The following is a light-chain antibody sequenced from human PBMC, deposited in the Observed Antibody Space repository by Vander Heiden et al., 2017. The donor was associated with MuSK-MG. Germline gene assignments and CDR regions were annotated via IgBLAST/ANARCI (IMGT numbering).Light chain of an antibody. CDR3: LEDNSAPST. V-gene: IGKV1-27*01. Sequence: DIQMTQSPSSLSASVGDRVTITCRASQGISNYLAWYQQKPGKVPKLLIYAASTFQSGVPSRLSGTRSGTDFTLTISSLQPEDVATYYCLEDNSAPSTFAYGIKVELQ. J-gene: IGKJ1*01. CDR2: AAS. CDR1: QGISNY.